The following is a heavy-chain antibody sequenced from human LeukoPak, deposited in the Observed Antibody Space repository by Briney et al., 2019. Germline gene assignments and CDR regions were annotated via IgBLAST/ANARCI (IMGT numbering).Heavy chain of an antibody. CDR3: ARKAPYCGGDCLVGSISDAFDI. CDR1: GFTLSDYY. V-gene: IGHV3-11*01. D-gene: IGHD2-21*01. CDR2: ISSSGSTI. Sequence: GGSLRLSCAASGFTLSDYYMSWIRQAPGKGLEWVSYISSSGSTIYYADSVKGRFTISRDNAKNSLYLQMNSLRAEDTAVYYCARKAPYCGGDCLVGSISDAFDIWGQGTMVTVSS. J-gene: IGHJ3*02.